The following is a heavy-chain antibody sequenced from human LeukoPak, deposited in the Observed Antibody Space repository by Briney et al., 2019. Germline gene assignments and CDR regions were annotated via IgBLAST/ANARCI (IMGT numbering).Heavy chain of an antibody. Sequence: SETLSLTCTVSGGSISSYYWSWIRQPPGKGLEWIGYIYYSGSTYYNPSLKSRVTISVDTSKNQFSLKLSSVTAADTAVYYCARVSHRGSGGYGAFDIWGQGTMVTVSS. CDR2: IYYSGST. D-gene: IGHD5-18*01. J-gene: IGHJ3*02. V-gene: IGHV4-59*08. CDR1: GGSISSYY. CDR3: ARVSHRGSGGYGAFDI.